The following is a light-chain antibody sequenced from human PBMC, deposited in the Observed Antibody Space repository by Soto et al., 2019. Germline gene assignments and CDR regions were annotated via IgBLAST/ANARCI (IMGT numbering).Light chain of an antibody. J-gene: IGKJ4*01. V-gene: IGKV1-5*01. CDR1: QSIDRW. CDR2: HAS. Sequence: DIHMTQSPSTLPASVGYRFTITCRASQSIDRWLAWYQQRAGKAPKILIYHASSLETGVPSRFRGSGSGTEFTLTISSLQSEDFAVYYCQQYNSWPLTFGGGTKVDIK. CDR3: QQYNSWPLT.